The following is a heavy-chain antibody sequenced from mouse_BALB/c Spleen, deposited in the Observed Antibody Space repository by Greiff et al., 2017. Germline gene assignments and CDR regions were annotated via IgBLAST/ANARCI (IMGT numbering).Heavy chain of an antibody. CDR2: INPSTGYT. Sequence: QVQLQQSGAELAKPGASVKMSCKASGYTFTSYWMHWVKQRPGQGLEWIGYINPSTGYTEYNQKFKDKATLTADKSSSTAYMQLSSLTSEDSAVYYCARDGGYDVTWFAYWGQGTLVTVSA. CDR3: ARDGGYDVTWFAY. D-gene: IGHD2-2*01. J-gene: IGHJ3*01. V-gene: IGHV1-7*01. CDR1: GYTFTSYW.